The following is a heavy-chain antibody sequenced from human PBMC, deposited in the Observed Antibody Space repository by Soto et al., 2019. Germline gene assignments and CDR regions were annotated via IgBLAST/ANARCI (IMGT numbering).Heavy chain of an antibody. Sequence: QVQLVQSGAEVKKPGSSVIVSCKASGGSFNSHSINWVRQAPGQGLQWVGRFIPILGLANYAQSFQGRVTITADKSTSTAYMELSSLGSDDTAVYYCARPSSHTATTGTFNYLGQGTPVTVSS. D-gene: IGHD1-1*01. V-gene: IGHV1-69*02. J-gene: IGHJ4*02. CDR3: ARPSSHTATTGTFNY. CDR2: FIPILGLA. CDR1: GGSFNSHS.